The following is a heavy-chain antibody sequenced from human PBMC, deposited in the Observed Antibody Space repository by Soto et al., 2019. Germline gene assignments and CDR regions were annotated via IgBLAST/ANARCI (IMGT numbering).Heavy chain of an antibody. D-gene: IGHD3-10*01. CDR2: IYHSGST. V-gene: IGHV4-30-2*01. CDR3: ALSGGLSNFDS. J-gene: IGHJ4*02. CDR1: GGSISSGGYS. Sequence: QLQLQESGSGLVKPSQTLSLTCAVSGGSISSGGYSWSWIRQPPGKGLEWIGYIYHSGSTYYNPSLNSRVTISVDRSNNQCPLELSSVTAADTAGYYCALSGGLSNFDSWGQGTRVTVSS.